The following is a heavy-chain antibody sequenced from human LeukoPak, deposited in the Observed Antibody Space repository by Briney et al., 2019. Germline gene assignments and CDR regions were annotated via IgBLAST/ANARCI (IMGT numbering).Heavy chain of an antibody. D-gene: IGHD5-18*01. CDR3: ASQWIQLWSSFDY. J-gene: IGHJ4*02. V-gene: IGHV1-2*02. CDR1: GYTFTGYY. CDR2: INPNSGGT. Sequence: ASVKVSCKASGYTFTGYYMHWVRQAPGQGLEWMGWINPNSGGTNYAQRFQGRVTMTRDTSISTAYMELSRLRSDDTAVYYCASQWIQLWSSFDYWGQGTLVTVSS.